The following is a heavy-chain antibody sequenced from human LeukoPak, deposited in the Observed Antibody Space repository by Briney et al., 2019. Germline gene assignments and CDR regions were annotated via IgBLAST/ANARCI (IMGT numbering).Heavy chain of an antibody. D-gene: IGHD1-26*01. J-gene: IGHJ5*02. Sequence: SETLSLTCTVSGDSISSSVHYWGWIRQPPGKGLEWIGSMFYSGTTYYNPSLKSRVTISVDTSKSQFSLKLTSVTPADTAVYYCARGGIVGSRTNWFDPWGQGILVTVSS. CDR2: MFYSGTT. CDR3: ARGGIVGSRTNWFDP. V-gene: IGHV4-39*07. CDR1: GDSISSSVHY.